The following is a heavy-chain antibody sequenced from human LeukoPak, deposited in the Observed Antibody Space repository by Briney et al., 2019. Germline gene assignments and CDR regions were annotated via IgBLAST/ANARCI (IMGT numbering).Heavy chain of an antibody. D-gene: IGHD3-10*01. CDR1: GFTFSSYE. CDR2: ISSSGSTI. V-gene: IGHV3-48*03. J-gene: IGHJ4*02. CDR3: ARNLVRGPVDY. Sequence: GGSLRLSCAASGFTFSSYEMNWVRQAPGKGLEWVSYISSSGSTIYYADSVKGRFTISRDNAKNSLYLQMNSLRAEDTAVYYCARNLVRGPVDYWGQGTLVTVSS.